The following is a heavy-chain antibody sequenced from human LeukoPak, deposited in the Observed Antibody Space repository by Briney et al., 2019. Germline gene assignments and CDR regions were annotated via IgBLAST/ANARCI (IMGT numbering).Heavy chain of an antibody. D-gene: IGHD3/OR15-3a*01. Sequence: GGSLRLSCAASGFAFTDYGISWVRQAPGKGLEWVSGINWNGVRTEYADSVKGRVTISRDNANNSLFLEMNSLGAEDTGLYYCARGSSHYYYFFGMDVWGQGTTVTVSS. CDR3: ARGSSHYYYFFGMDV. V-gene: IGHV3-20*04. CDR1: GFAFTDYG. J-gene: IGHJ6*02. CDR2: INWNGVRT.